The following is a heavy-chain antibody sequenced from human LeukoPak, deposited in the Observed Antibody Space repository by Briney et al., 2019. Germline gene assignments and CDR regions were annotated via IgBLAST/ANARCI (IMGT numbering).Heavy chain of an antibody. D-gene: IGHD2-2*01. V-gene: IGHV1-69*13. J-gene: IGHJ4*02. CDR1: GGTFSSYA. Sequence: SVKVSCKASGGTFSSYAISWVRQAPGQGLEWMGGIIPIFGTANYAQKFQGRVTITADESTSTAYMELSSLRSEDTAMYYCARSALYSTKSDYYFESWGQGTLVTVSS. CDR2: IIPIFGTA. CDR3: ARSALYSTKSDYYFES.